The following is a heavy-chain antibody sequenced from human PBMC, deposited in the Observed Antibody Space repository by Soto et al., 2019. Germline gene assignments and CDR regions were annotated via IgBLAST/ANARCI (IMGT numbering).Heavy chain of an antibody. J-gene: IGHJ5*02. V-gene: IGHV1-69*12. CDR2: IIPIFGTA. Sequence: QVQLVQSGAEVKKPGSSVKVSCKASGGTFSSYAISWVRQAPGQGLEWMGGIIPIFGTANYAQKFQGRVTISADESTSTADMELSSLISEDTAVYYCARVGAAAGTENWFDPWGQGTLVTVSS. CDR3: ARVGAAAGTENWFDP. CDR1: GGTFSSYA. D-gene: IGHD6-13*01.